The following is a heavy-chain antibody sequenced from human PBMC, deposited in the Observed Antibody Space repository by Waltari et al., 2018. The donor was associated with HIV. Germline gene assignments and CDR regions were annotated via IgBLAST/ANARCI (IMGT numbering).Heavy chain of an antibody. CDR3: ARHASKYDFWSATSSARHFDL. V-gene: IGHV4-59*08. CDR1: GGSILDSYY. J-gene: IGHJ4*02. CDR2: IHYRGKT. D-gene: IGHD3-3*01. Sequence: LLQESGPALVRPSETLSLTCSVSGGSILDSYYWACLRRSPGGGLQFMAAIHYRGKTVDNLALNYRVLITMEPSANQLFLHLASATASDTSFYYCARHASKYDFWSATSSARHFDLWSRGTLVTVSS.